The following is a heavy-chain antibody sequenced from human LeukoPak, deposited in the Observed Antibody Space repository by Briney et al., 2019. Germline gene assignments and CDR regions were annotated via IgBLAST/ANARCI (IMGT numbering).Heavy chain of an antibody. Sequence: ASVKVSCKASGYTFTSYGISWVRQAPGQGLEWMGWISAYNGNTNYAQKLQGRVTMTTDTSTSTAYMELRSLRSDDTAVYYCAAAVAGTGDYHYYYGMDVWGQGTTVTVSS. J-gene: IGHJ6*02. D-gene: IGHD6-19*01. CDR3: AAAVAGTGDYHYYYGMDV. CDR2: ISAYNGNT. V-gene: IGHV1-18*01. CDR1: GYTFTSYG.